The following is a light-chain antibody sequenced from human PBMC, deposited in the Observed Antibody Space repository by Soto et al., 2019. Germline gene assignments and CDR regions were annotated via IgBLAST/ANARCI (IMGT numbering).Light chain of an antibody. CDR1: QTIATY. J-gene: IGKJ1*01. CDR3: QQSHSVPQT. V-gene: IGKV1-39*01. CDR2: AAT. Sequence: DIQMTQSPSSLSASVGDRVTLTCRASQTIATYLNWYQQKPGRAPKLLIYAATSLQSGVPSRFSGGRSGTDFTLTISSLQPEDFATYYCQQSHSVPQTFGQGTKVEV.